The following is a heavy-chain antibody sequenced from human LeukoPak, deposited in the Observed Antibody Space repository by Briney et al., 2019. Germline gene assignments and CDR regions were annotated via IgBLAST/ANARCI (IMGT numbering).Heavy chain of an antibody. V-gene: IGHV3-30-3*01. J-gene: IGHJ4*02. CDR1: GFSVSSNY. D-gene: IGHD3-10*01. Sequence: GGSLRLSCAASGFSVSSNYMSWVRQAPGKGLEWVAVISYDGSNKYYADSVKGRFTISRDNSKNTLYLQMNSLRAEDTAVYYCARASITMVRGVILLTAPVDYWGQGTLVTVSS. CDR2: ISYDGSNK. CDR3: ARASITMVRGVILLTAPVDY.